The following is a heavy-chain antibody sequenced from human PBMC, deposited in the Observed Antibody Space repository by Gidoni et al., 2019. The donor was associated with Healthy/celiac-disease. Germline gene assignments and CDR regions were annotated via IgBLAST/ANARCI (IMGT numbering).Heavy chain of an antibody. CDR2: IWDDGSNK. CDR3: ARGPLYYGMDV. J-gene: IGHJ6*02. CDR1: GFTFSSYG. Sequence: QVQLVESGGGVVQPGRSLRLSCAASGFTFSSYGMHWVRQAPGKGLEWVAVIWDDGSNKYYADSVKGRFTISRDNSKNTLYLQMNSLRAEDTAVYYCARGPLYYGMDVWGQGTTVTVSS. V-gene: IGHV3-33*01.